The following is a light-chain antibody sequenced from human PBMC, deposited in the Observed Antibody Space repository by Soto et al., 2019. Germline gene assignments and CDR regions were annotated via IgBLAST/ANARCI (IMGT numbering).Light chain of an antibody. J-gene: IGKJ3*01. CDR3: QQLNTYPFT. CDR1: QGISSY. V-gene: IGKV1-9*01. CDR2: AAS. Sequence: DIQLTQSPSFLSASVGDRVTITCRASQGISSYLAWCQQKPGKAPNLLIYAASTLQSGVPSRFSGSGSGTEFTLTISSLQPEDFASYYCQQLNTYPFTFGPGTKWIS.